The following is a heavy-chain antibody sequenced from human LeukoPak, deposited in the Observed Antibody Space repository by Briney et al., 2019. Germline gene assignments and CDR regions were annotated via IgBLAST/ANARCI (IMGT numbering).Heavy chain of an antibody. CDR1: GGSISSYY. J-gene: IGHJ4*02. Sequence: KPSETLSLTCTVSGGSISSYYRSWIRQPAGKGLEWIGRIYTSGSTNYNPSLKSRVTMSVDTSKNQFSLKLSSVTAADTAMYYCARDLVGYCSSTSCYGDRGFDYWSQATLVTVSS. V-gene: IGHV4-4*07. D-gene: IGHD2-2*01. CDR3: ARDLVGYCSSTSCYGDRGFDY. CDR2: IYTSGST.